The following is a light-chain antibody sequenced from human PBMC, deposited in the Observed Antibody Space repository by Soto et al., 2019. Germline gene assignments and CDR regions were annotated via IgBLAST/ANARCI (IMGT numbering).Light chain of an antibody. CDR3: QQYNDRPPLT. CDR1: QSVNNN. V-gene: IGKV3-15*01. J-gene: IGKJ4*01. Sequence: EIVLTQSPGTLSLSSGEIGTLSCRASQSVNNNLAWYQQQPGQAPILLIYDTSSRATGVPARFSGSGSGTEFTLTISSLKAEDFAVYYCQQYNDRPPLTVGGGTKVDIK. CDR2: DTS.